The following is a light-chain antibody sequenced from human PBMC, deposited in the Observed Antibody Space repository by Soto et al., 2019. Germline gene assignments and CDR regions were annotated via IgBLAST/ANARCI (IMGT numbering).Light chain of an antibody. CDR3: CSYATTFYV. J-gene: IGLJ1*01. CDR2: DVS. Sequence: QSALTQPRGVSGSPGQSIRICCTGPTIDVDSSKFVSWYQPRSSKALKTMVSDVSDPPSRVLDLFSGSVSASTACLSISGLQAEDEADYYCCSYATTFYVFGSGTKVTVL. V-gene: IGLV2-11*01. CDR1: TIDVDSSKF.